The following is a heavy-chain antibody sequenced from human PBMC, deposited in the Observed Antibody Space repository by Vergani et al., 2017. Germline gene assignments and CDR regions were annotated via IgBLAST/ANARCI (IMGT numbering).Heavy chain of an antibody. D-gene: IGHD3-22*01. CDR3: ARDGEDYYDSSGPSGY. V-gene: IGHV1-2*02. J-gene: IGHJ4*02. CDR2: INPNSGGT. CDR1: GYTFSNYY. Sequence: QVQVVQSGAEVKKSGASVKVSCKTSGYTFSNYYMHWVRQAPGQGLEWMGWINPNSGGTNYAQKFQGRVTMTRDTSISTAYMELSRLRSDDTAVYYCARDGEDYYDSSGPSGYWGQGTLVTVSS.